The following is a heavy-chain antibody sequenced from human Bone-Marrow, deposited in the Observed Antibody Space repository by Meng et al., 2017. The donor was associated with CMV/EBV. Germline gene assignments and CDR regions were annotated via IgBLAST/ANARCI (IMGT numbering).Heavy chain of an antibody. CDR3: ARDSLVKFDY. J-gene: IGHJ4*02. CDR2: IIPILGIA. Sequence: SVKVSCKASGGTFSNYAISWVRQAPGQGLEWMGGIIPILGIANYAQKFQGRVTITADKSTSTAYMELSSLRTDDTAVYYCARDSLVKFDYWGQGTLVTVSS. V-gene: IGHV1-69*10. D-gene: IGHD3-16*02. CDR1: GGTFSNYA.